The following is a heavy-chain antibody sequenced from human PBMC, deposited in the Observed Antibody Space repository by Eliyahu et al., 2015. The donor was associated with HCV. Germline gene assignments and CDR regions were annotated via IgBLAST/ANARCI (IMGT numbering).Heavy chain of an antibody. CDR2: INHSGST. Sequence: QVQLQQWGAGLLKPSETLSLTCAVYGGSFSAYYWSWIRQPPGKGLXXIGEINHSGSTNQNPSLKSRVTISVDTSKNQFSLKLSSVTAADTAVYYCAREGEQQLVRGGMDVWGQGTTVTVSS. CDR3: AREGEQQLVRGGMDV. V-gene: IGHV4-34*01. J-gene: IGHJ6*02. D-gene: IGHD6-13*01. CDR1: GGSFSAYY.